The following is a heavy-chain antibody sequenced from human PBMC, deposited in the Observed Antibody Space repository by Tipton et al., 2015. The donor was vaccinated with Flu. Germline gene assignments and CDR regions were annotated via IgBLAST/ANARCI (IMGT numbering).Heavy chain of an antibody. CDR2: IYYSGST. CDR3: ARDAEYAFDI. CDR1: GGSISSYY. J-gene: IGHJ3*02. V-gene: IGHV4-59*01. Sequence: LRLSCTVSGGSISSYYWSWIRQPPGKGLEWIGYIYYSGSTNYNPSLKSRVTISVDTSKNQFSLKLSSVTAADTAVYYCARDAEYAFDIWGQGTMVTVSS.